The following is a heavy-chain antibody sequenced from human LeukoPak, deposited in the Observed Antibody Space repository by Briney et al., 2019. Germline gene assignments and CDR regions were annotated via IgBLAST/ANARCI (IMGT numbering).Heavy chain of an antibody. J-gene: IGHJ5*02. D-gene: IGHD6-19*01. CDR2: INHSGST. CDR3: ARRLWEQWLVRRGWFDP. V-gene: IGHV4-34*01. Sequence: PSETLSLTCAVYGGSFSGYYWSWIRQPPGKGLEWIGEINHSGSTNYNPSLKSRVTISVDTSKNQFSLKLSSVTAADTAVYYCARRLWEQWLVRRGWFDPWGQGTLVTVSS. CDR1: GGSFSGYY.